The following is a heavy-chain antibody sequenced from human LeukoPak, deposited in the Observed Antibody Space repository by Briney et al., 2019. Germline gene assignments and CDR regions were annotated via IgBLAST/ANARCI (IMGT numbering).Heavy chain of an antibody. J-gene: IGHJ4*02. CDR1: GGSISSYY. CDR3: ATMVYYCDSSGYYYGVNYFDY. V-gene: IGHV4-59*01. D-gene: IGHD3-22*01. CDR2: IYYSGST. Sequence: SETLSLTCTVSGGSISSYYWSWIRQPPGKGLEWIGYIYYSGSTNYNPSLKSRVTISVDTSKNQFSLKLSSVTAADTAVYYCATMVYYCDSSGYYYGVNYFDYWGQGTLVTVSS.